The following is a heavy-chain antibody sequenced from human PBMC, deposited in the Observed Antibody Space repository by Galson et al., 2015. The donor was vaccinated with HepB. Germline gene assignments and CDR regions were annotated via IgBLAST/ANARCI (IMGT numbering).Heavy chain of an antibody. CDR3: ARRGNSSSSSGGMDV. Sequence: QSGAEVKKPGESLRISCKGSGYSFTSYWISWVRQMPGKGLEWMGRIDPSDSYTNYSPSFQGHVTISADKSISTAYLQWSSLKASDTAMYYCARRGNSSSSSGGMDVWGQGTTVTVSS. CDR1: GYSFTSYW. CDR2: IDPSDSYT. J-gene: IGHJ6*02. D-gene: IGHD6-6*01. V-gene: IGHV5-10-1*01.